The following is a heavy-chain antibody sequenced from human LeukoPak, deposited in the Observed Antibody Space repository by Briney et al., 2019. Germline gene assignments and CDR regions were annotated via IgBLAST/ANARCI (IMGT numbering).Heavy chain of an antibody. CDR2: ISGSGGST. CDR1: GFTFSSYA. V-gene: IGHV3-23*01. D-gene: IGHD3-10*01. Sequence: GGSLRLSCAASGFTFSSYAMSWVRQAPGKGLEWVSAISGSGGSTYYADSVKGRFTISRDNSKNTLYLQMNSLRAEDTAVYYCAKREYYGSGSSPDYWGQGTLATVSS. J-gene: IGHJ4*02. CDR3: AKREYYGSGSSPDY.